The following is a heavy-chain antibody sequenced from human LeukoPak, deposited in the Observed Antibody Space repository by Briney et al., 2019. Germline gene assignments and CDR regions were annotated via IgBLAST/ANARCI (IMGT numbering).Heavy chain of an antibody. CDR3: ARDPPADYGDYEYYYGMDV. CDR1: GGTFSSYA. D-gene: IGHD4-17*01. V-gene: IGHV1-69*04. CDR2: IIPILGIA. Sequence: ASVKVSCKASGGTFSSYAISWVRQAPGQGLEWMGRIIPILGIANYAQKFQGRVTITADKSTSTAYMELSSLRSEDTAVYYCARDPPADYGDYEYYYGMDVWAKGPRSPSP. J-gene: IGHJ6*02.